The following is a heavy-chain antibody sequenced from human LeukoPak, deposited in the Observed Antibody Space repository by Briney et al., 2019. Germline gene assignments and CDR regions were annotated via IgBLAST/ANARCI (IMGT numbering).Heavy chain of an antibody. D-gene: IGHD2-2*01. CDR3: ARGLSHIVVVPAATPDWFGP. J-gene: IGHJ5*02. CDR1: GGSFSGYY. CDR2: INHSGST. V-gene: IGHV4-34*01. Sequence: SETLSLTCAVYGGSFSGYYWSWIRQPPGKGLEWIGEINHSGSTNYNPSLKSRVTISVDTSKNQFSLKLSSVTAADTAVYYCARGLSHIVVVPAATPDWFGPWGQGTLVTVSS.